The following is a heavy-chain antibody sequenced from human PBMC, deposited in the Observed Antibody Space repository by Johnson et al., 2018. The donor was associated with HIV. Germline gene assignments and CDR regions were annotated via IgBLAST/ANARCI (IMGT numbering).Heavy chain of an antibody. V-gene: IGHV3-66*04. J-gene: IGHJ3*02. Sequence: VQLVESGGGLVQPGGSLRLSCAASGFTVSSNYMSWVRQAPGKGLEWVSVIYSGGSTYYADSVTGRFTISRDISKNTLYLQMNSLRVEDTAVYYCAGQEGSGYYGGAFDIWGQGTMVTVSS. CDR1: GFTVSSNY. D-gene: IGHD3-22*01. CDR2: IYSGGST. CDR3: AGQEGSGYYGGAFDI.